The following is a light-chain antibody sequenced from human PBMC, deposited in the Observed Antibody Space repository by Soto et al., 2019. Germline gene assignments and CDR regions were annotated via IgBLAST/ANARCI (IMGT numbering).Light chain of an antibody. J-gene: IGLJ2*01. CDR3: CSYAGSSTFVA. V-gene: IGLV2-11*01. Sequence: QSALAQPRSVSGSPGQSVTISCTGTSSDVGGHDYVSWYQQHPGKAPKVMIYDVSKRPSGVPDRFSGSKSGNTASLTISGLQAEDEADYFCCSYAGSSTFVAFGGGTKVTVL. CDR2: DVS. CDR1: SSDVGGHDY.